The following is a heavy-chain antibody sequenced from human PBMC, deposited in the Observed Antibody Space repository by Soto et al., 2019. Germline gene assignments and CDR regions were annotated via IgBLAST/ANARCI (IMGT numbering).Heavy chain of an antibody. CDR2: ISYDGSNK. CDR3: AKLGTLDAFDI. V-gene: IGHV3-30*18. CDR1: GFTFSSYG. J-gene: IGHJ3*02. Sequence: GGSLRLSCAASGFTFSSYGMHWVRQAPGKGLEWVAVISYDGSNKYYADSVKGRFTISRDNSKNTLYLQMNSLRAEDTAVYYCAKLGTLDAFDIWGQGTMVTVSS. D-gene: IGHD1-1*01.